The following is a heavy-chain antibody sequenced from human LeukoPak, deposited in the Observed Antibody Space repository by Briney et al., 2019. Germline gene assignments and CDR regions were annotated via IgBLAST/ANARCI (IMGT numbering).Heavy chain of an antibody. CDR2: VYSGGST. J-gene: IGHJ6*02. CDR1: GLTGSSNF. Sequence: GGSLRLSCAASGLTGSSNFMTWVRQAPGKGLEWVSAVYSGGSTFYAASVRGRFNISRDNSKKTMFLQMSSLRVEDAAVYYSASSGTASRGAMDVWGQGTTVTVSS. CDR3: ASSGTASRGAMDV. V-gene: IGHV3-66*01. D-gene: IGHD1-1*01.